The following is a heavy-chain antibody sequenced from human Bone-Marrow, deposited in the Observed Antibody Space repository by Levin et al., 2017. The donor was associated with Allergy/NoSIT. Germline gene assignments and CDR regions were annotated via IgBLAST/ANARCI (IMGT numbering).Heavy chain of an antibody. Sequence: GESLKISCTVSGFTFSLYSMNWVRQAPGKGLGWVSSISSSGTDMYNADSVKGRFTISRDNAKNSLNLQMSSLRAEDTAVYYCARGIIGDVRVAHKEAFDIWGQGTMVTVSS. D-gene: IGHD2/OR15-2a*01. J-gene: IGHJ3*02. CDR2: ISSSGTDM. CDR3: ARGIIGDVRVAHKEAFDI. V-gene: IGHV3-21*01. CDR1: GFTFSLYS.